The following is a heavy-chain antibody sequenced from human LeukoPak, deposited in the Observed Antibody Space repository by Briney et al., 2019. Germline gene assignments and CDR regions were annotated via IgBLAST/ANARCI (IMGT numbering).Heavy chain of an antibody. J-gene: IGHJ4*02. D-gene: IGHD6-19*01. V-gene: IGHV3-11*04. CDR2: ISSSGSTI. CDR1: GFTFSDYY. Sequence: AGGSLRLSCAASGFTFSDYYMSWIRQAPGKGLEWVSYISSSGSTIYYADSLQGRFTISRDNARNSLYLQMNSLRVEDTAVYYCARGGYSSSWGDFDSWGQGTLVTVSS. CDR3: ARGGYSSSWGDFDS.